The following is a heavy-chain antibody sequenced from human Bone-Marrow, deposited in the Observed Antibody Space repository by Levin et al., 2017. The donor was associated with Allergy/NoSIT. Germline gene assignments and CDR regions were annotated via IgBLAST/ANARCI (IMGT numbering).Heavy chain of an antibody. J-gene: IGHJ6*03. Sequence: SQTLSLTCTVSGGSMSSNYWSWIRQPPGKGLEWIGYIYYSGSTNHNPSLKSRLTISVDTSKNQFSLKLSSVTAADTAVYYCATLRLLRGHYYYMDVWGKGTTVTVSS. CDR3: ATLRLLRGHYYYMDV. CDR1: GGSMSSNY. D-gene: IGHD2-21*02. CDR2: IYYSGST. V-gene: IGHV4-59*01.